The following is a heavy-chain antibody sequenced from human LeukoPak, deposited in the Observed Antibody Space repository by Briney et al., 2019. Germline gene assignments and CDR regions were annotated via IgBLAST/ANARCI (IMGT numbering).Heavy chain of an antibody. J-gene: IGHJ4*02. Sequence: GGSLRLSCAASGFTFSTYNMNWVRQAPGKGLEWVSYISSSSSTIYYADSVKGRFTVSRDNAKNSLYLQMNSLRDEDTAVYYCARDLGPNLYYYDNSGYFGYWGQGTLVTVSS. CDR1: GFTFSTYN. CDR2: ISSSSSTI. D-gene: IGHD3-22*01. V-gene: IGHV3-48*02. CDR3: ARDLGPNLYYYDNSGYFGY.